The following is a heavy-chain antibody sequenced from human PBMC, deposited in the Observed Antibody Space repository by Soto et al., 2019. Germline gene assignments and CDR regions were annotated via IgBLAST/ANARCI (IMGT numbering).Heavy chain of an antibody. J-gene: IGHJ5*02. V-gene: IGHV1-46*03. CDR3: ARDPITGTTNNWFDP. CDR2: INPSGGST. Sequence: ASVKVSCKSSGYTFTSYYVHWVRQAPGQGLEWMGIINPSGGSTSYAQKFQGRATMTRDTSTSTAYMELSSLRSEDTAVYYCARDPITGTTNNWFDPWGQGTLVTVSS. D-gene: IGHD1-7*01. CDR1: GYTFTSYY.